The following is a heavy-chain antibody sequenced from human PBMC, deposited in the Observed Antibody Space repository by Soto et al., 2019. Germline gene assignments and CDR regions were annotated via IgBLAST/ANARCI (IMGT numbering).Heavy chain of an antibody. CDR1: GGTFSSYA. D-gene: IGHD3-10*01. CDR2: IIPIFGTA. CDR3: ARSYGSGSSRYYYYGMDV. Sequence: SVKVSCKASGGTFSSYAISWVRQAPGQGLEWMGGIIPIFGTANYAQKFQGRVTITADESTSTAYMELSSLRSEDTAVYYCARSYGSGSSRYYYYGMDVWGQGTTVTVSS. J-gene: IGHJ6*02. V-gene: IGHV1-69*13.